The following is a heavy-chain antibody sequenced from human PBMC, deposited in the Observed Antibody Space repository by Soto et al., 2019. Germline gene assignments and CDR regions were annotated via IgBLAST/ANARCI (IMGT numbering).Heavy chain of an antibody. J-gene: IGHJ6*02. CDR2: IYPGDSDT. Sequence: GESLTLSCRVSGYPFTRHWIGCVRQIPGKGLEWMGIIYPGDSDTRYSPSFQGQVTISADKSISTAYLQWSSLKASDTAMYYCARLDYYYYGMDVWGQGTTVTVSS. CDR3: ARLDYYYYGMDV. V-gene: IGHV5-51*01. CDR1: GYPFTRHW.